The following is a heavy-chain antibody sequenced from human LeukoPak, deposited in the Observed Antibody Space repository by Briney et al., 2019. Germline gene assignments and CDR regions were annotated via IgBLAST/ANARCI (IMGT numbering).Heavy chain of an antibody. CDR3: ASSHLGGAFDI. CDR2: IIPIFGTA. Sequence: SVKVSCKASGDTFSSYAISWVRQAPGQGLEWMGGIIPIFGTANYAQKFQGRVTMTRDTSASTAYMELSSLRSEDTAVYYCASSHLGGAFDIWGQGTMVTVSS. CDR1: GDTFSSYA. J-gene: IGHJ3*02. V-gene: IGHV1-69*05.